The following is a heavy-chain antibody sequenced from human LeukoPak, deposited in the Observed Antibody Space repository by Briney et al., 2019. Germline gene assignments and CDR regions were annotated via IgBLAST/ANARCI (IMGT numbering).Heavy chain of an antibody. V-gene: IGHV4-59*01. CDR2: IYYSGST. J-gene: IGHJ4*02. CDR1: GGSISSYY. Sequence: SETLSLTCTVSGGSISSYYWSWIRQPPGKGLEWIGYIYYSGSTNYNPSLKGRVTISVDTSKNQFSLKLSSVTAADTAVYYCARYIPRGGIDYWGQGTLVTVSS. CDR3: ARYIPRGGIDY. D-gene: IGHD3-10*01.